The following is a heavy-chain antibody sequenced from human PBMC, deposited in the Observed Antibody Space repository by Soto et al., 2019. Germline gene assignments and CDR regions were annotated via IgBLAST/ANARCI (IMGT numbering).Heavy chain of an antibody. J-gene: IGHJ6*02. CDR3: ARDIVVVPAVPLDYYYGLDV. V-gene: IGHV4-4*07. D-gene: IGHD2-2*01. CDR1: TDSINSYY. Sequence: PSETLSLTCTVSTDSINSYYWIWIRQPAGKGLEWIGRVYSSGSTNYNPALKSRVTMSVDTSKNQFSLNLKSVTAADTAVYYCARDIVVVPAVPLDYYYGLDVWGQGTSVTVSS. CDR2: VYSSGST.